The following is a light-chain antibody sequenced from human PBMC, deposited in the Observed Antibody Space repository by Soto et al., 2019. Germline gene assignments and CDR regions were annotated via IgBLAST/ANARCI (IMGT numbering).Light chain of an antibody. J-gene: IGKJ1*01. Sequence: EIVLTQSPGTLSLSPGERATLSCRASQSVSSSCLAWFQQKSGQAPRLLIYGASSRATGIPDRFSGSGSGTDFTLTISRLEPEDFAVYYCQQYGSSPKTFGQGTKVEIK. CDR1: QSVSSSC. V-gene: IGKV3-20*01. CDR3: QQYGSSPKT. CDR2: GAS.